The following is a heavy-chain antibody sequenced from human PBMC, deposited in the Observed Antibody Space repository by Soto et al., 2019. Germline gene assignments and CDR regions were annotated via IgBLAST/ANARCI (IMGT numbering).Heavy chain of an antibody. J-gene: IGHJ3*02. Sequence: QVQLVQSGAEVKKPGASVKVSCKASGYTFTSYYMHWVRQARGQGLEWMGIINPSGGSTSYAQKFQGRVTMSRDKSTSTVYMELSSLRSEDTAVYYCARTHHDAFDIWGQGTMVTVSS. CDR3: ARTHHDAFDI. CDR2: INPSGGST. V-gene: IGHV1-46*01. CDR1: GYTFTSYY.